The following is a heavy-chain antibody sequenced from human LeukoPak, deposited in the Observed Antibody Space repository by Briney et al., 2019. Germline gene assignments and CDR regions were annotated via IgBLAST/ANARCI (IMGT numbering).Heavy chain of an antibody. CDR2: IKTKADGGPT. V-gene: IGHV3-15*01. CDR3: ATYSFGLHYFDF. CDR1: GFTFSSYS. J-gene: IGHJ4*02. D-gene: IGHD5-18*01. Sequence: GGSLRLSCAASGFTFSSYSMNWVRQAPGKGLEWVGRIKTKADGGPTDYAAPVKGRFTISRDDSKNTLYLQLNSLKTEDAAVYYCATYSFGLHYFDFWGQGTLVTVSS.